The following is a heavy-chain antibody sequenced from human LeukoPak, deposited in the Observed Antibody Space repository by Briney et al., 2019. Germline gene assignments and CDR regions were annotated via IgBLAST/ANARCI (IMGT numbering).Heavy chain of an antibody. CDR3: AIMHRYYDGSGYWVQ. Sequence: GGSLRLSCAASGFTFSSYAMSWVRQAPGKGLEWVSGISTTGGSTSYADSVKGRFTISRDTPRNTLYMQMNSLRDEDTAVYYCAIMHRYYDGSGYWVQRGQGTLVTVSS. CDR1: GFTFSSYA. CDR2: ISTTGGST. D-gene: IGHD3-22*01. V-gene: IGHV3-23*01. J-gene: IGHJ4*02.